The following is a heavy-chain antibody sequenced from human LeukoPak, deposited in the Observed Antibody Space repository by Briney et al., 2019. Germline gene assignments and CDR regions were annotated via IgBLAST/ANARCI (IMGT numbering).Heavy chain of an antibody. CDR3: YGLGSYRYY. CDR2: ISSSSSYI. V-gene: IGHV3-21*01. Sequence: PGGPLRLSCAPSGFTFNSYSMNWVRQSPGKGLEWVSSISSSSSYIYYADSVKGRCSISRDNAKNSLYLQMNSLRAEDTAVYYCYGLGSYRYYWGEGTLVTVSS. CDR1: GFTFNSYS. D-gene: IGHD3-10*01. J-gene: IGHJ4*02.